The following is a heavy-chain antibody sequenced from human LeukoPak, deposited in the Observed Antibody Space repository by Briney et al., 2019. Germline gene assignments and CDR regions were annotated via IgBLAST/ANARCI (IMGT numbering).Heavy chain of an antibody. J-gene: IGHJ4*02. CDR1: GYTFTSYD. CDR2: MNPNSGNT. V-gene: IGHV1-8*01. CDR3: VSAYGGKDFDY. D-gene: IGHD4-23*01. Sequence: ASVKVSCKASGYTFTSYDINWVRQATGQGLEWMGWMNPNSGNTGYAQKFQGRATMTRNTSISTAYMELSSLRSEDTAVYYCVSAYGGKDFDYWGQGTLVTVSS.